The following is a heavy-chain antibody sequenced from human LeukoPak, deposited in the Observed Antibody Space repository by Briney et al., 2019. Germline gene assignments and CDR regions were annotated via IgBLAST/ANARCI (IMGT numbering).Heavy chain of an antibody. J-gene: IGHJ4*02. CDR2: IYYSGST. CDR3: ARDSSAAGSFDY. V-gene: IGHV4-31*03. CDR1: GGSISSGGYY. Sequence: SQTLSLTCTVSGGSISSGGYYWSWIRQHPGKGLEWIGYIYYSGSTYYNPSLKSRVTISVDTSKSQFSLKLSSVTAADTAVYYCARDSSAAGSFDYWGQGTLVTVSS. D-gene: IGHD6-13*01.